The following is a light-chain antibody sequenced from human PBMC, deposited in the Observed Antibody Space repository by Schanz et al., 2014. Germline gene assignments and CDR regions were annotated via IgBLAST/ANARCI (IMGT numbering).Light chain of an antibody. CDR1: QSISSY. V-gene: IGKV3-15*01. CDR2: GAS. CDR3: QQYNNWPLT. Sequence: EIVMTQSPGTLSVSPGERATLSCRASQSISSYLAWYQHRPGQAPRLLIYGASTRATGIPARFSGSGSGTEFTLTISSLQSEDFAVYYCQQYNNWPLTFGQGTKVEIK. J-gene: IGKJ1*01.